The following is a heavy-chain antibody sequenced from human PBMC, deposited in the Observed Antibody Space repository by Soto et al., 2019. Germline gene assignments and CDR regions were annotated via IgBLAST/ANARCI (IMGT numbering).Heavy chain of an antibody. V-gene: IGHV1-2*02. D-gene: IGHD6-19*01. CDR3: ERPAAYISDWYNFDL. CDR2: VSPSTGAT. CDR1: GYALIDNY. J-gene: IGHJ4*02. Sequence: QVQLEQSGADVRKPGASVKVSCKASGYALIDNYIHWVRQAPGQGFQWLGRVSPSTGATVYAQGLQRRVYLKWDTSLNTAYMEVTSLMPEDTAVYYCERPAAYISDWYNFDLWGQGTLVAVS.